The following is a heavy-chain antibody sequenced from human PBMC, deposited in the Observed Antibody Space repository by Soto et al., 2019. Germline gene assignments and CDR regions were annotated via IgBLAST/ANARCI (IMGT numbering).Heavy chain of an antibody. V-gene: IGHV3-74*01. Sequence: GGSLRLSCAASGFTFSSYWMHWVRQAPGKGLVWVSRINSDGSSTSYADSVKGRFTISRDNAKNTLYLQMNSLRAEDTAVYYCERGVYYVFGGGYPPAYYSGRAVGGKGPPATAPS. CDR2: INSDGSST. D-gene: IGHD3-3*01. CDR1: GFTFSSYW. J-gene: IGHJ6*04. CDR3: ERGVYYVFGGGYPPAYYSGRAV.